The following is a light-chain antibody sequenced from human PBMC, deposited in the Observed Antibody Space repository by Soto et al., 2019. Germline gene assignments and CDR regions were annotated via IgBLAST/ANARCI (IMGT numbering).Light chain of an antibody. Sequence: DIVLTQSPGTLSLSPGERATLSCRASQSVSSSYLGWYQQKPGQAPRLLIYGASRMATGIPDRFSGSGSGTDFTLTISRLEPEDFAVYYCQQYGSPVTFGQGTKLEIK. CDR3: QQYGSPVT. CDR1: QSVSSSY. J-gene: IGKJ2*01. CDR2: GAS. V-gene: IGKV3-20*01.